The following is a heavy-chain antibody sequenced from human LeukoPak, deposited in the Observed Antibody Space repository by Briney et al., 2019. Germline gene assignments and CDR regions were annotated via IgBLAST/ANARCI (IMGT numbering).Heavy chain of an antibody. CDR1: GYTFTSYD. D-gene: IGHD3-10*01. CDR3: ARAHVVVLGGALGGMDV. Sequence: ASVKVSCKASGYTFTSYDINWVRQATGQGLEWMGWMNPNSGNTGYAQKFQGRVTITADESTSTAYMELSSLRSDDTAVYYCARAHVVVLGGALGGMDVWGQGTTVTVSS. V-gene: IGHV1-8*01. CDR2: MNPNSGNT. J-gene: IGHJ6*02.